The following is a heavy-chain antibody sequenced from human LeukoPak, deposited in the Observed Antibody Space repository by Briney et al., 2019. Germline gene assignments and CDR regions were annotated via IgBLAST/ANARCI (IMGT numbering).Heavy chain of an antibody. CDR1: GFTFSSYS. CDR2: ISSSGSYI. Sequence: PGGSLRLSCAACGFTFSSYSMNWVRQAPGKGLEWVSYISSSGSYIYYADSVKGRFTISRDNARNSLYLQMNSLRAEDTAVYYCARRDQWLVGDLYYYYYMGVWGKGTTVTVSS. D-gene: IGHD6-19*01. CDR3: ARRDQWLVGDLYYYYYMGV. V-gene: IGHV3-21*01. J-gene: IGHJ6*03.